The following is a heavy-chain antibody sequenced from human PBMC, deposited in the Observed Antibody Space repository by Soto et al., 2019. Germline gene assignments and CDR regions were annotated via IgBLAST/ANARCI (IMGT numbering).Heavy chain of an antibody. V-gene: IGHV2-5*02. J-gene: IGHJ3*02. CDR3: AHSRITIFGVVSACDI. Sequence: QITLKESGPTLVKPTQTLTLTCTFSGFSLSTSGVGVGWIRQPPGKALEWLALIYWDDDKRYSPSLKSRLTITKDTSKNQVVLTMTNMDPVDTATYYCAHSRITIFGVVSACDIWGQGTMVTVSS. CDR2: IYWDDDK. CDR1: GFSLSTSGVG. D-gene: IGHD3-3*01.